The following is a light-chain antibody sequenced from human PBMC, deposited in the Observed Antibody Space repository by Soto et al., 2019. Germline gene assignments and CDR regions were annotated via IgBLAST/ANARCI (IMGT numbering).Light chain of an antibody. V-gene: IGLV2-14*01. Sequence: QSALTQPASVSGSPGQSITISCTGTNSDVGGYNFVSWYQQHPGKVPKLMIYDVTNRPSGVSNRFSGSNSGNTASLTISGLQAEDEADYYCSSYTSSSILVFGTGTKVTVL. CDR1: NSDVGGYNF. CDR3: SSYTSSSILV. J-gene: IGLJ1*01. CDR2: DVT.